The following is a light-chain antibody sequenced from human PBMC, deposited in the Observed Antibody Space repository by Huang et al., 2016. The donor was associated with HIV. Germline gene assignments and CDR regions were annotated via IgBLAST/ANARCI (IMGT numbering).Light chain of an antibody. J-gene: IGKJ4*01. V-gene: IGKV3-11*01. CDR2: DTS. CDR3: QQRSSGVT. CDR1: QSVGNY. Sequence: IVLTQSPATLSWYPGERVTLSCRASQSVGNYIAWYQQHPGQSPNLLIYDTSNRATGTPGRFSGSGSATDFTLTISSLQSEDFAVYYCQQRSSGVTFGGGTKVQVK.